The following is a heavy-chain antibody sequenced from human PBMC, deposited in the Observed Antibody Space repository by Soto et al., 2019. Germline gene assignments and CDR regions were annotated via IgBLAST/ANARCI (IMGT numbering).Heavy chain of an antibody. CDR2: IYYSGST. CDR3: AREGRVVGP. D-gene: IGHD2-2*01. V-gene: IGHV4-59*01. Sequence: SESLALRCALSGGSMRSYYWSWIRQPPGKGLEWIGYIYYSGSTNYNPSLKSRVTISVDTSKNQFSLKLSSVTAADTAVYYCAREGRVVGPWGQGTLVTVSS. J-gene: IGHJ5*02. CDR1: GGSMRSYY.